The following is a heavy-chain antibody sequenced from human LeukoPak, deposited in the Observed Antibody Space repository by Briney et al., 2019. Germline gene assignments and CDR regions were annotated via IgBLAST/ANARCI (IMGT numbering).Heavy chain of an antibody. CDR2: FDPGEGEI. CDR1: GYTLTELS. J-gene: IGHJ4*02. V-gene: IGHV1-24*01. D-gene: IGHD4-11*01. CDR3: AGGDYNNLFDF. Sequence: GASVEVSCKVSGYTLTELSMHWVRQAPGRGLEWLGGFDPGEGEIIYAQKFEGRVTMTEDTSTDTAYMELSSLRSEDTALYYCAGGDYNNLFDFWGQGTLVTVSS.